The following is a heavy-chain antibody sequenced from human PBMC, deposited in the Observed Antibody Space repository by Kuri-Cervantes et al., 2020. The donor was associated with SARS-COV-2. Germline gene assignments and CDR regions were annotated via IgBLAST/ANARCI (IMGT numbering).Heavy chain of an antibody. D-gene: IGHD3-3*01. J-gene: IGHJ4*02. V-gene: IGHV3-7*01. CDR1: GFTFSKYW. Sequence: GGSLRLSCAASGFTFSKYWMSWVRQAPGKGLEWVANIQEDGNEKYYVDSVKGRFTISRDNARNSLDLLLKSLRVEDTAVYYCARSKGLGGFWSVSYAGLDYWGQGTLVTVSS. CDR2: IQEDGNEK. CDR3: ARSKGLGGFWSVSYAGLDY.